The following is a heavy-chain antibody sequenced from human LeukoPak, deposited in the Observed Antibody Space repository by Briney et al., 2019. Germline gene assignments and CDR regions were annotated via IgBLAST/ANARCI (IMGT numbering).Heavy chain of an antibody. J-gene: IGHJ1*01. CDR2: ISAYNGNT. D-gene: IGHD3-22*01. CDR3: ASTQLTYYYDSSAYYSEYFQH. CDR1: GYIFTSYG. Sequence: GASVKVSCKASGYIFTSYGISWVRQAPGQGLEWMGWISAYNGNTDYAQKLQGRVTMTTDTSTSTAYMELRSLRSDDTAVYYCASTQLTYYYDSSAYYSEYFQHWGQGTLVTVSS. V-gene: IGHV1-18*01.